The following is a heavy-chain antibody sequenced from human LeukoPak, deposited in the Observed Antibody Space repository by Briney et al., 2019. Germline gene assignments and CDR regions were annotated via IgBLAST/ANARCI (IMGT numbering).Heavy chain of an antibody. D-gene: IGHD3-10*02. J-gene: IGHJ3*02. CDR3: ARDCYVRGDAFDI. Sequence: PGGSLRLSCAASGFTFSSYAMSWVRQAPGKGLEWVSGISGSGGSTYYADSVKGRFTISRDNSKNTLYLQMNSLRAGDTAVCFCARDCYVRGDAFDIWGQGTMVTVSS. V-gene: IGHV3-23*01. CDR2: ISGSGGST. CDR1: GFTFSSYA.